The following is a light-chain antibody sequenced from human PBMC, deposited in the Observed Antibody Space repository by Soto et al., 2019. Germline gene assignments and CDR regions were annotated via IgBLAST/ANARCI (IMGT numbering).Light chain of an antibody. Sequence: DIHLTQSPSFLSASVGDRVTITCRASQGINNYLAWYQQKPGKALKLLIYDASTLQSGVPSSSSGSASGTEFTLTISSLQPEDFATYYCQQLDSYPLTFGGGTKVEIK. CDR1: QGINNY. J-gene: IGKJ4*01. CDR2: DAS. V-gene: IGKV1-9*01. CDR3: QQLDSYPLT.